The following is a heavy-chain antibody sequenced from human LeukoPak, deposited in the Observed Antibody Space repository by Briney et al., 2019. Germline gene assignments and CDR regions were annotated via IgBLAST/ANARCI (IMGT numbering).Heavy chain of an antibody. Sequence: PSETLSLTCAVYGGSFSGYYWIWIRQSPGKGLEWIGQINHSGSANYNPSLKSRITISVDSSRNQFSLELTSVTAADTAVYYCARQGASYGDYVWGYYYMDVWGRGTTVIVSS. CDR1: GGSFSGYY. D-gene: IGHD4-17*01. CDR3: ARQGASYGDYVWGYYYMDV. J-gene: IGHJ6*03. V-gene: IGHV4-34*01. CDR2: INHSGSA.